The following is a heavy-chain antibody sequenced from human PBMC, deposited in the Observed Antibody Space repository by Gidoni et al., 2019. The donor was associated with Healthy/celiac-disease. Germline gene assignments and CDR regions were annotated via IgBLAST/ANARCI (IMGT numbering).Heavy chain of an antibody. CDR3: ARDRIRAYYYYGMDV. Sequence: QVQLVQSGAEVKKPGASVKVSCKASGYTFTGYYMHWVRQAPGQGLEWMGRINPNSGGTNYAQKFQGRVTMTRDTSISTAYMELSRLRSDDTAVYYCARDRIRAYYYYGMDVWGQGTTVTVSS. J-gene: IGHJ6*02. CDR1: GYTFTGYY. V-gene: IGHV1-2*06. D-gene: IGHD5-18*01. CDR2: INPNSGGT.